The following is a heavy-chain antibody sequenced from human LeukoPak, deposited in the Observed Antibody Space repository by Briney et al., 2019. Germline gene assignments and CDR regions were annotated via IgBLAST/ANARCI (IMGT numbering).Heavy chain of an antibody. V-gene: IGHV3-23*01. Sequence: GGSLRLSCAASGFTFSSYAMTWVRQAPGKGLEWVSAISGSGGSTYYADSVKGRFTISRDNSKNTLYLQMNSLRAEDTAVYYCAKGDYVWGSYRFPRSYYYYYGMDVWGQGTTVTVSS. D-gene: IGHD3-16*02. CDR3: AKGDYVWGSYRFPRSYYYYYGMDV. CDR1: GFTFSSYA. J-gene: IGHJ6*02. CDR2: ISGSGGST.